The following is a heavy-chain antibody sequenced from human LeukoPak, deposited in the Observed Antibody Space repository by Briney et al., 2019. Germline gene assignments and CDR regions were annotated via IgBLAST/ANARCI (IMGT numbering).Heavy chain of an antibody. J-gene: IGHJ6*02. D-gene: IGHD2/OR15-2a*01. V-gene: IGHV1-46*01. CDR1: GYTFTSYY. CDR2: INPSGGST. CDR3: ARDASSEDYYYYGMDV. Sequence: ASVKVSCKASGYTFTSYYMHWVRQAPGQGLEWMGIINPSGGSTSYAQKFQGRVTMTRDTSTSTVYMELSSLRSEDTAVYYCARDASSEDYYYYGMDVWGQGTTVTVSS.